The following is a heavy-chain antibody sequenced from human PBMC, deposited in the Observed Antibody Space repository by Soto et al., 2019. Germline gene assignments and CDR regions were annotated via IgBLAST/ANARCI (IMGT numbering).Heavy chain of an antibody. Sequence: GASVKVSCKASGYTFTSYYLHWVRQAPGQGLEWMGIINPSGGSTSYAQKFQGRVTMTRDTPTSTVYMELSSLRSEDTAVYYCWREGGGYYYDSSGYYYFGYWGQGTLVTSPQ. CDR3: WREGGGYYYDSSGYYYFGY. V-gene: IGHV1-46*01. CDR2: INPSGGST. J-gene: IGHJ4*02. D-gene: IGHD3-22*01. CDR1: GYTFTSYY.